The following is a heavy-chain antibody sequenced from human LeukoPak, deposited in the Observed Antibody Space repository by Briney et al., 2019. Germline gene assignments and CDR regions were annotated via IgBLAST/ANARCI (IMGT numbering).Heavy chain of an antibody. Sequence: PSETLSLTCTVSGGSISSYYWSWIRQRPGKGLEWIGDLYYSGSTNYNPSLKSRVTISVDTSKNQFSLKLSSVTAADTAVYYCASAPLGYYDFWSGHYTLGYFQHWGQGTLVTVSS. J-gene: IGHJ1*01. V-gene: IGHV4-59*01. CDR1: GGSISSYY. CDR2: LYYSGST. CDR3: ASAPLGYYDFWSGHYTLGYFQH. D-gene: IGHD3-3*01.